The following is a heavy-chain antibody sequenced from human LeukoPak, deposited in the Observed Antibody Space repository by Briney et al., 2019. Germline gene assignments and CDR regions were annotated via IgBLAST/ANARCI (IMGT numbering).Heavy chain of an antibody. J-gene: IGHJ6*03. V-gene: IGHV5-51*01. Sequence: GESLKISCKGSGYSFTSYWIGWVRQMPGKGLEWMGIIYPGDSDTRYSPSFQGQVTISADKSISTAYLQWSSLKASDTAMYYCARQLGYCSSTSCYRYYYYCYMDVWGKGTTVTVSS. CDR1: GYSFTSYW. CDR2: IYPGDSDT. D-gene: IGHD2-2*01. CDR3: ARQLGYCSSTSCYRYYYYCYMDV.